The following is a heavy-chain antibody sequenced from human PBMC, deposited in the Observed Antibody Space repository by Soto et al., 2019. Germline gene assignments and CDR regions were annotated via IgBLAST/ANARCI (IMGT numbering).Heavy chain of an antibody. CDR1: GGSISSYY. CDR3: ARGGGPRLAGYYYYGMDV. Sequence: QVQLQESGPGLVKPSETLSLTCTVSGGSISSYYWSWIRQPPGKGLEWIGYIYYSGSTNYNPSLKSRVTISVDTSKNQFSLKLSSVTAADTAVYYCARGGGPRLAGYYYYGMDVWGQGTTVTVSS. D-gene: IGHD6-19*01. CDR2: IYYSGST. J-gene: IGHJ6*02. V-gene: IGHV4-59*01.